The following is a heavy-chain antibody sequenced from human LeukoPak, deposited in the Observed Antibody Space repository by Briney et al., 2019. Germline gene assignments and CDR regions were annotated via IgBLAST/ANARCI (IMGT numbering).Heavy chain of an antibody. CDR3: ARDLMRTSGANDY. D-gene: IGHD2-15*01. J-gene: IGHJ4*02. CDR1: GFTFSSYS. V-gene: IGHV3-21*01. Sequence: PGGSLRLSCAASGFTFSSYSMNWVRQAPGKGLEWFSSISSSSSFIYYADSVKGRFTISRDNAKNSLFLQMNSLRAEDTAVYYCARDLMRTSGANDYWGQGTLVTVSS. CDR2: ISSSSSFI.